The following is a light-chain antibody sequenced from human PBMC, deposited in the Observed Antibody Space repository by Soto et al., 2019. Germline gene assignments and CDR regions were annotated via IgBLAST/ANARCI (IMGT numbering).Light chain of an antibody. J-gene: IGKJ5*01. CDR3: QQRGDWPPIN. CDR2: NAS. V-gene: IGKV3-11*01. CDR1: QSVSTF. Sequence: EIVLTQSPATLSLSPGERAILSCRASQSVSTFLAWFQQKPGQPPRLLIYNASNRTTGIPARFSGSGSGTDFTLTISSLEPEDCAVYYCQQRGDWPPINFGQGTRLEIK.